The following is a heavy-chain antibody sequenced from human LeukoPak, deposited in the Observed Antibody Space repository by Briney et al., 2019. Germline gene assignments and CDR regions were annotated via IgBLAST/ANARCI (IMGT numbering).Heavy chain of an antibody. D-gene: IGHD6-13*01. V-gene: IGHV4-61*01. J-gene: IGHJ6*02. Sequence: PSETLSLTCTVSGASVSSASYWTWIRQPPGKGVEWIAHIYNGVNTNYNPSLKSRVTISVDTSKNQFSLRLNSVTAADTAVYYCARVAAAASRIYYYYGMDVWGQGTTVTVSS. CDR3: ARVAAAASRIYYYYGMDV. CDR1: GASVSSASY. CDR2: IYNGVNT.